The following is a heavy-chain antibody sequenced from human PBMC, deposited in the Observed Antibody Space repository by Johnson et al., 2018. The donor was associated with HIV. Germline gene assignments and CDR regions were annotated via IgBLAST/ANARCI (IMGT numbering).Heavy chain of an antibody. D-gene: IGHD6-6*01. CDR3: ARDGSQLADVFDI. CDR1: KFIFSSYA. Sequence: QVQLVESGGGVVQPGRSLRLSCAASKFIFSSYAMSWVRQGPGKGLEWVAVISYDGSNKYYADSVKGRFTISRDNSKNTLYLQMNSLRAEDTAVYYCARDGSQLADVFDIWGQGTVVTVSS. CDR2: ISYDGSNK. J-gene: IGHJ3*02. V-gene: IGHV3-30-3*01.